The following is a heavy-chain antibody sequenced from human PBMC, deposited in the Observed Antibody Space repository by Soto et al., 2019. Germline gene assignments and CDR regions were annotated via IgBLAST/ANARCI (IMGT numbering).Heavy chain of an antibody. CDR1: GFTFSSYA. Sequence: EVQLLESAGCLVQPGGSLRLSCAASGFTFSSYAMSWVRQAPGKGLEWVSAISGSGGSTYYADSVKGRFTISRDNSKNTLYLQMNSLRAEDTAVYYCANENGYSSSWFEFDYWGQGTLVTVSS. V-gene: IGHV3-23*01. CDR2: ISGSGGST. CDR3: ANENGYSSSWFEFDY. J-gene: IGHJ4*02. D-gene: IGHD6-13*01.